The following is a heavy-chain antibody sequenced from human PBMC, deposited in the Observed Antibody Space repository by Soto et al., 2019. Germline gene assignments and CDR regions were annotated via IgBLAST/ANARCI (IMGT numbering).Heavy chain of an antibody. J-gene: IGHJ4*02. CDR3: AGERYGLFDY. Sequence: QVQLVQSGAEVKKPGASVKVSCKASGYTFTSYDINWVRQATGQGLEWMGWMNPNSGNTGYAQKLQGRVTMTRNTSRSTACMELRRLRTEDTAVYYCAGERYGLFDYWGKGTLVTVAS. CDR2: MNPNSGNT. D-gene: IGHD1-1*01. CDR1: GYTFTSYD. V-gene: IGHV1-8*01.